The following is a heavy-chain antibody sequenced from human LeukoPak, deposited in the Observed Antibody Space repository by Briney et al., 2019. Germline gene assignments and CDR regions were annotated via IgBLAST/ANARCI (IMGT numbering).Heavy chain of an antibody. CDR2: IYSGGST. Sequence: GGSLRLSCAASGFTVSSNYMSWVRQAPGKGLEWVSVIYSGGSTYYAGSVKGRFTISRDNSKNTLYLQMNSLRAEDTAVYYCAVEVATEYYFDYWGQGTLVTVSS. CDR3: AVEVATEYYFDY. CDR1: GFTVSSNY. J-gene: IGHJ4*02. V-gene: IGHV3-66*02. D-gene: IGHD5-12*01.